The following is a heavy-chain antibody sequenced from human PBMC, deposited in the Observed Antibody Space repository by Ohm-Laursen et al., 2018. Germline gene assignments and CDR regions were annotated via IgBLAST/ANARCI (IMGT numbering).Heavy chain of an antibody. D-gene: IGHD3-16*01. V-gene: IGHV3-48*01. CDR3: VRDHLWAFDI. CDR2: ITSSSSIT. J-gene: IGHJ3*02. CDR1: GFTFSDYT. Sequence: GSLRLSCTASGFTFSDYTMNWVRQAPGKGLEWISYITSSSSITYYADSVKGRFTISRDNAKNSLYLQMNSLRAEDTAVYYCVRDHLWAFDIWGQGTMVTVSS.